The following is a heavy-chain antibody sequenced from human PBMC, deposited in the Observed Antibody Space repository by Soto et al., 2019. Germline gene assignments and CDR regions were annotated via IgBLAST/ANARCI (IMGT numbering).Heavy chain of an antibody. J-gene: IGHJ5*02. CDR2: IYYSGST. CDR3: ARHVFVDIVATPIGPNWFDP. Sequence: PSETLSLTCTVSGGSISSYYWSWIRQPPGKGLEWIGYIYYSGSTNYNPSLKSRVTISVDTSKNQFSLKLSSVTAADTAVYYCARHVFVDIVATPIGPNWFDPWGQGTLVTVSS. V-gene: IGHV4-59*08. D-gene: IGHD5-12*01. CDR1: GGSISSYY.